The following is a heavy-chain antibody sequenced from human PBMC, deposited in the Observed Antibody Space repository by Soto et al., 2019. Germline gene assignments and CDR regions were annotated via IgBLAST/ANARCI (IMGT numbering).Heavy chain of an antibody. CDR1: GYSISSGYY. Sequence: PSETLSLTCAVSGYSISSGYYWGWIRQPPGKGLEWIGSIYHSGSTYYNPSLKSRVTISVDTSKNQFSLKLSSVTAADTAVYYCARARGLVNGIWGYYYGMDVWGQGTTVTV. D-gene: IGHD1-20*01. CDR2: IYHSGST. CDR3: ARARGLVNGIWGYYYGMDV. J-gene: IGHJ6*02. V-gene: IGHV4-38-2*01.